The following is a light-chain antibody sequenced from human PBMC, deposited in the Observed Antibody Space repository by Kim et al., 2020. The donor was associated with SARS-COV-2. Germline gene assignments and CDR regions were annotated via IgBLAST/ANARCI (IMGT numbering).Light chain of an antibody. CDR2: EGS. Sequence: GQSITISCTGTSSDVGSYNLVSWYQQPPGKAPKLMIYEGSKRPSGVSNRFSGSKSGNTASLTISGLQAEDEADYYCCSYAGSSTGVFGGGTQLTVL. V-gene: IGLV2-23*01. CDR1: SSDVGSYNL. CDR3: CSYAGSSTGV. J-gene: IGLJ3*02.